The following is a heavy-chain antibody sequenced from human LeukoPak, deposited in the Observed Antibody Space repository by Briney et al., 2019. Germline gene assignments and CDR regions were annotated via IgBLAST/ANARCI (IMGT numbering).Heavy chain of an antibody. V-gene: IGHV3-30*18. CDR2: ISYDGSNR. Sequence: GGSLRLSCAASGFTFSSYGMHWVRQAPGKGLEWVAVISYDGSNRYYADSVKGRFTISRDTSKNTLYLQMNSLRAEDTAVYYCAKTPFLGYCSSTSCYDDAFDIWGQGTMVTVSS. D-gene: IGHD2-2*01. CDR3: AKTPFLGYCSSTSCYDDAFDI. CDR1: GFTFSSYG. J-gene: IGHJ3*02.